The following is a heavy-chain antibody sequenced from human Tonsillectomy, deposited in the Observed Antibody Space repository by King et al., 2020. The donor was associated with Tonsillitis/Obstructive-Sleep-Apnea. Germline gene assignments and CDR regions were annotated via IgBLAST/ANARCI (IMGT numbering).Heavy chain of an antibody. Sequence: VQLQQWGAGLLKPSETLSLTCDVYGGSFSGHYWSWIRQPPGKGLEWIGEINHSGSTNYNPSLKSRVTISVDTSKNQFSLKLISVTAADTTVYYCARGRGNYYYMDVWGKGTTVTVSS. CDR1: GGSFSGHY. J-gene: IGHJ6*03. CDR2: INHSGST. D-gene: IGHD3-10*01. CDR3: ARGRGNYYYMDV. V-gene: IGHV4-34*01.